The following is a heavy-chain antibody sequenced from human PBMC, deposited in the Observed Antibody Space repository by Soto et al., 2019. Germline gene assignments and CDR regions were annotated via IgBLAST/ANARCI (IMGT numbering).Heavy chain of an antibody. V-gene: IGHV3-53*01. CDR3: ARGRGYYDSRGYSGYYFDY. CDR1: WFTVSSNY. Sequence: VGSLRLSCAASWFTVSSNYMSWVRQAPGKGLECVSFIYSGDTTYYADSVKGRFTVSRDNSKNTLYVQMNSLRAEDTAVYYCARGRGYYDSRGYSGYYFDYWGLGTLVTVSS. J-gene: IGHJ4*02. CDR2: IYSGDTT. D-gene: IGHD3-22*01.